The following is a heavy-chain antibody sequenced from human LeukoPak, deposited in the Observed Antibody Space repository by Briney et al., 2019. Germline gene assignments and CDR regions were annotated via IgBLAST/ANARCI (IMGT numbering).Heavy chain of an antibody. J-gene: IGHJ6*02. Sequence: PSETLSLTCTVSGGSISSYYWSWIRQPAGKGLEWIGYIYYSGSTNYNPSLKSRVTISVDTSKNQFSLKLSSVTAADTAVYYCARDRSPYFGMDVWGQGTTVTVSS. V-gene: IGHV4-59*01. CDR3: ARDRSPYFGMDV. CDR1: GGSISSYY. CDR2: IYYSGST. D-gene: IGHD2/OR15-2a*01.